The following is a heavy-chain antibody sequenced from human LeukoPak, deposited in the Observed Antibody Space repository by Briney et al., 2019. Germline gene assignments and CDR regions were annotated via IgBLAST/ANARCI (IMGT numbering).Heavy chain of an antibody. V-gene: IGHV4-39*07. CDR1: GGSISSSSYY. CDR3: ARGPGIAAAGTVDYYYYMDV. Sequence: SETLSLTCTVSGGSISSSSYYWGWIRQPPGKWLEWIGSIYYSGSTYYNPSLKSRVTISVDTSKNQFSLKLSSVTAADTAVYYCARGPGIAAAGTVDYYYYMDVWGKGTTVTVSS. CDR2: IYYSGST. D-gene: IGHD6-13*01. J-gene: IGHJ6*03.